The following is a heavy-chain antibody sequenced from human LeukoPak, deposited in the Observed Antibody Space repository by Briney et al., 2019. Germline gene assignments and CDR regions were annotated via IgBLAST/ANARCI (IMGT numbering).Heavy chain of an antibody. V-gene: IGHV3-7*03. Sequence: GGSLRLSCAASGITFSSYMLTWVRQAPGKGLEWVANIKQDGSEKYYVDSVEGRFSISRDNAKNTLYLQMNSLRAEDTAVYYCARDMASSGSYYEGDDAFDIWGQGTMVTVSS. J-gene: IGHJ3*02. CDR1: GITFSSYM. CDR3: ARDMASSGSYYEGDDAFDI. CDR2: IKQDGSEK. D-gene: IGHD1-26*01.